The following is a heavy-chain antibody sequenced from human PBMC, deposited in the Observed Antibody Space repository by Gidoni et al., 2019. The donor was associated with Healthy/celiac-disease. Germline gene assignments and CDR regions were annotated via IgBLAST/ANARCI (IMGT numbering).Heavy chain of an antibody. CDR2: IGYDGSNK. CDR1: GFTFSSYG. V-gene: IGHV3-33*01. CDR3: ARDSRAIVVVGAATGDAVDI. D-gene: IGHD2-15*01. Sequence: GFTFSSYGMRWVRQAPGKGLEWVAVIGYDGSNKYYADSVKGRFTISSDKSKNTLYLQMNSLRAEDTAVYYCARDSRAIVVVGAATGDAVDIWGQGTMVTVSS. J-gene: IGHJ3*02.